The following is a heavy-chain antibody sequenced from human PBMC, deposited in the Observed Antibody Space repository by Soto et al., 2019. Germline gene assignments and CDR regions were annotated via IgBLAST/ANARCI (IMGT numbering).Heavy chain of an antibody. CDR2: IYWDDDK. D-gene: IGHD3-3*01. Sequence: SGPTLVNPTQTLTLTCTFSGFSLSTSGVGVGWIRQPPGKALEWLALIYWDDDKRYSPSLKSRLTITKDTSKNQVVLKMTNMDPVDTATYYCAHRGPGAIFGDPTGYYYMDVWGKGTTVTVSS. CDR3: AHRGPGAIFGDPTGYYYMDV. V-gene: IGHV2-5*02. CDR1: GFSLSTSGVG. J-gene: IGHJ6*03.